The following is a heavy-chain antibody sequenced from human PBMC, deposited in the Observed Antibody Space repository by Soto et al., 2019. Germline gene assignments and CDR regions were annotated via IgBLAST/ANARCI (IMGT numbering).Heavy chain of an antibody. CDR1: GFTFSDYY. Sequence: QVQLVESGGGLVKPGGSLRLSCAASGFTFSDYYMSWIRQAPGKGLEWVSYISTSSSHTNYADSVKGRFTISRDNXXXXXXXXXXXXXXXXXXXXXXXXXXXXXXXXXXYXGQGTLVTVSS. CDR3: XXXXXXXXXXXXY. V-gene: IGHV3-11*05. CDR2: ISTSSSHT. J-gene: IGHJ4*02.